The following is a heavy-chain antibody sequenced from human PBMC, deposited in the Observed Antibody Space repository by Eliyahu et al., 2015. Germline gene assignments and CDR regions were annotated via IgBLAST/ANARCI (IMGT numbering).Heavy chain of an antibody. CDR2: IYYSGST. D-gene: IGHD5-18*01. V-gene: IGHV4-59*08. Sequence: QVQLQESXPGLVKPSETLSLTCTVSGGXISSYYWSWIRQPPGKGLEWIGYIYYSGSTNYNPSLKSRVTISVDTSKNQFSLKLSSVTAADTAVYYCARSPGYSYGDDAFDIWGQGTMVTVSS. CDR1: GGXISSYY. J-gene: IGHJ3*02. CDR3: ARSPGYSYGDDAFDI.